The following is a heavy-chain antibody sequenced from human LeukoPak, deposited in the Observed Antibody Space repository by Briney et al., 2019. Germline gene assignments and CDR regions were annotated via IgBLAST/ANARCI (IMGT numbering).Heavy chain of an antibody. D-gene: IGHD3-22*01. J-gene: IGHJ4*02. Sequence: QPGGSLRLSFAASGXTFSGYAMSWVRQAPGKGLEWVRTISDSGGSTYYADSVKGRFTISRDNSKNTSYLQLNSLRAEDTAIYYCPKDGRLYDGSGYYQLDYWGQGTLVTVSS. V-gene: IGHV3-23*01. CDR2: ISDSGGST. CDR1: GXTFSGYA. CDR3: PKDGRLYDGSGYYQLDY.